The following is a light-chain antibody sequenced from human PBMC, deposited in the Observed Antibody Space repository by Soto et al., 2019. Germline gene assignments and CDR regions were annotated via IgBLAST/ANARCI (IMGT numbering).Light chain of an antibody. V-gene: IGKV3-20*01. J-gene: IGKJ2*01. Sequence: EIVLTQSPDTLSLSSGERASLSCRASHYNASSSLAWYQQKPGQAPRLPLAGASNRATGIPDRFSGSGSGTDLTLSISRLEPEDFAVYFCQQGSTFGQGTKLDIK. CDR3: QQGST. CDR1: HYNASSS. CDR2: GAS.